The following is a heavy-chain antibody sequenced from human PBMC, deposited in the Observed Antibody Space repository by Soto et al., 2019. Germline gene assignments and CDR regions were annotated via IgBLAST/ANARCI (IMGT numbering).Heavy chain of an antibody. CDR2: IDPSDSYT. CDR3: ARLHQLVGVANYYYYGMDV. Sequence: YWISWVRQMPGKGLEWMGRIDPSDSYTNYSPSFQGHVTISADKSISTAYLQWSSLKASDTAMYYCARLHQLVGVANYYYYGMDVWGQGTTVTVS. CDR1: YW. V-gene: IGHV5-10-1*01. J-gene: IGHJ6*02. D-gene: IGHD6-6*01.